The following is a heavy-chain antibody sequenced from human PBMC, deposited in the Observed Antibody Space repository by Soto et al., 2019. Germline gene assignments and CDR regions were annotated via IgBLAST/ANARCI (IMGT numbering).Heavy chain of an antibody. D-gene: IGHD3-10*01. CDR2: IYYSGST. J-gene: IGHJ4*02. CDR3: ARNLWFGESFDY. Sequence: SETLSLTCTVSGGSISSYYWSWIRQPPGKGLEWIGYIYYSGSTNYNPSLKSRVTISVDTSKNQFSLKLSSVTAADTAVYYCARNLWFGESFDYWGQGTLVTVSS. CDR1: GGSISSYY. V-gene: IGHV4-59*01.